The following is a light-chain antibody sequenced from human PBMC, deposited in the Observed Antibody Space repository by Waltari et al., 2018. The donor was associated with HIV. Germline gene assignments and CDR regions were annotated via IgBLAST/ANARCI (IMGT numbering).Light chain of an antibody. CDR2: GVS. CDR3: MQATHFPRT. Sequence: VLTQAPLSSPVPLVQPASMSCNSSESLRHINENTYFKWLHQRPGQPPRLLIFGVSKRLSGVPDRFSGTGSGTHFILRISRVEAEDVGVYYCMQATHFPRTFGQGTKLEIK. V-gene: IGKV2-24*01. J-gene: IGKJ2*01. CDR1: ESLRHINENTY.